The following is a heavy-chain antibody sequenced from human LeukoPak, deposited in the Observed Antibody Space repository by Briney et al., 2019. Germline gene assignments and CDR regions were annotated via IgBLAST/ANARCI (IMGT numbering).Heavy chain of an antibody. D-gene: IGHD3-10*01. J-gene: IGHJ4*02. V-gene: IGHV4-39*01. Sequence: PPETLSLTCTVSGGSISSSSYYWGWIRQPPGKGLEWIGSIYYSGSTYYNPSLKSRVTISVDTSKNQFSLKLSSVTAADTAVYYCARRLGYYYGSGSPTKTDYWGQGTLVTVSS. CDR2: IYYSGST. CDR1: GGSISSSSYY. CDR3: ARRLGYYYGSGSPTKTDY.